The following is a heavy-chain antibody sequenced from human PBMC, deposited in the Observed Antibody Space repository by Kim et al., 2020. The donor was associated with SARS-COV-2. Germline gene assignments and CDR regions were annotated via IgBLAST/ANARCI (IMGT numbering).Heavy chain of an antibody. J-gene: IGHJ3*02. CDR2: IYWDDDN. CDR1: GFLLTSSGVG. D-gene: IGHD2-8*01. CDR3: AHRSSLKGVFDI. V-gene: IGHV2-5*02. Sequence: SGPTLVNPPPTLTLTCTCSGFLLTSSGVGVGWIRQPPGKALEWLALIYWDDDNRYSPSLKNRLTITKDTSKNQVLLTVTNMDPMDTATYYCAHRSSLKGVFDIWGQGTMVTVSS.